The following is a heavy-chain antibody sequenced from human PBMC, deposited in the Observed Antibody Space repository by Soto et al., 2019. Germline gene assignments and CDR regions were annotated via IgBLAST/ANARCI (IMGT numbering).Heavy chain of an antibody. CDR2: VNPSGGST. D-gene: IGHD2-15*01. Sequence: ASVKVSCKASGYIFTAYSMHWVRQAPGQGLEWMGVVNPSGGSTNYAQKFQGRITMTRDTSTSTVYMDLSSLTSEDTAVYYCARGENCSDGICYSEYFQRWGQGTLVTVSS. CDR1: GYIFTAYS. J-gene: IGHJ1*01. CDR3: ARGENCSDGICYSEYFQR. V-gene: IGHV1-46*01.